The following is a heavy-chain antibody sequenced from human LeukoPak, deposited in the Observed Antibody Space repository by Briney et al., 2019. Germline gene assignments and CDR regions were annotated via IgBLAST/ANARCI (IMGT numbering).Heavy chain of an antibody. Sequence: MASETLSLTCSVHGGSFIGYHWNWIRQSPEKGLEWIGEINDRGHTNYNPSLGSRVTISVDASKKQFSLKLNSVTAADTAVYYCARDPTTVVTLPYYFDFWGQGTLVTVSS. CDR1: GGSFIGYH. J-gene: IGHJ4*02. D-gene: IGHD4-23*01. CDR2: INDRGHT. V-gene: IGHV4-34*01. CDR3: ARDPTTVVTLPYYFDF.